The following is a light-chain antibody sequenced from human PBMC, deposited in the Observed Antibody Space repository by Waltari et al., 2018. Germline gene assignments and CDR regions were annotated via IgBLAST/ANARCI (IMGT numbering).Light chain of an antibody. CDR3: QQYNNWLYT. J-gene: IGKJ2*01. CDR1: QSVSSN. CDR2: GAT. Sequence: EMVMTQSPATLSVSPGERATISCRASQSVSSNLAWYQQKPCQAPRLLIYGATTATSVLAGMFSGSWSGAEFTLIISSVQSEDFAVYYCQQYNNWLYTFGQGTKLEIK. V-gene: IGKV3-15*01.